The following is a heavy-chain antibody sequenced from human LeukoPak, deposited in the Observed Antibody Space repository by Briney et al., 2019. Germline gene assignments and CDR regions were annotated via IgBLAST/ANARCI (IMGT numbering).Heavy chain of an antibody. CDR2: IRYDGSNK. Sequence: PGGSLRLSCAASGFTFSSYGMHWVRQAPGKGLEWVAFIRYDGSNKYYADSVKGRFTISRDNSQNTLYLQMNSLRAEDTAVYYCARDLCGSTSCYRDYFDYWGQGTLVTVSS. D-gene: IGHD2-2*01. CDR3: ARDLCGSTSCYRDYFDY. CDR1: GFTFSSYG. J-gene: IGHJ4*02. V-gene: IGHV3-30*02.